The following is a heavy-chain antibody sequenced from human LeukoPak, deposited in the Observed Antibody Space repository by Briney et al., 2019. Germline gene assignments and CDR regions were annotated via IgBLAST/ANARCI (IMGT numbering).Heavy chain of an antibody. J-gene: IGHJ4*02. Sequence: GGSLRLSCAASGFIFSSYAMSWVRQAPGKGLEWVSTISGSGGSTYYADSVKGRFSISRDNSKNTLYLQMNSLRAEDTAIYYCAKAGRPQAVAGWIDYWGQGTLVTVSS. D-gene: IGHD6-19*01. CDR3: AKAGRPQAVAGWIDY. V-gene: IGHV3-23*01. CDR1: GFIFSSYA. CDR2: ISGSGGST.